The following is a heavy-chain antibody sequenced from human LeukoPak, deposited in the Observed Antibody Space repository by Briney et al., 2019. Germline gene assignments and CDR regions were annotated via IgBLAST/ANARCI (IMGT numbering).Heavy chain of an antibody. CDR2: VNSDGSST. D-gene: IGHD4-23*01. V-gene: IGHV3-74*01. CDR1: GFTFSSYW. J-gene: IGHJ4*02. CDR3: AGSYGGNSAFDY. Sequence: PGGSLRLSCAASGFTFSSYWMHWVRQVPGKGLVWVSRVNSDGSSTTYADSVKGRFTISRDNAKNTLYLQMNCLRAEDTAVYYCAGSYGGNSAFDYWGQGTLVTVPS.